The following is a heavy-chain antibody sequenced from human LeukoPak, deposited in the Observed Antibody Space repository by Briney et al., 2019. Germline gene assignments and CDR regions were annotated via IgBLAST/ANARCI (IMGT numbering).Heavy chain of an antibody. Sequence: GGSLRLSRAASGGTGSSNYMSWVRQAPGKGLDWVSVIYSGGSTNYTHSVKSRVTISRDNSKNPLYLQMNSLRAEDTAVYYCAITTRAVAVTFDYWGQGTLVTVSS. CDR1: GGTGSSNY. V-gene: IGHV3-66*01. CDR2: IYSGGST. CDR3: AITTRAVAVTFDY. J-gene: IGHJ4*02. D-gene: IGHD6-19*01.